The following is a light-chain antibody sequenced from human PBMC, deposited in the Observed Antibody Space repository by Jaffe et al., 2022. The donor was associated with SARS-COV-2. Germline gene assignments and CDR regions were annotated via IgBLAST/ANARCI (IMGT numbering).Light chain of an antibody. J-gene: IGKJ2*01. CDR1: QSVLYSSNNKNY. V-gene: IGKV4-1*01. CDR3: QQYYTNSEYT. CDR2: WAS. Sequence: DIVMTQSPDSLAVSLGERATINCKSSQSVLYSSNNKNYLAWYQQKPGQPPKLLIYWASTRESGVPDRFSGSGSGTDFTLTISSLQAEDVAVYYCQQYYTNSEYTFGQGTKLEIK.